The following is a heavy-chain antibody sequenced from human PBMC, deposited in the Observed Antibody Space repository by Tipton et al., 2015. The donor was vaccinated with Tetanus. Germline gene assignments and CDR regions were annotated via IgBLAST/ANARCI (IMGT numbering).Heavy chain of an antibody. CDR3: ARIYDFWSGYYSDH. J-gene: IGHJ4*02. D-gene: IGHD3-3*01. CDR1: GGSINSGTYS. V-gene: IGHV4-39*01. CDR2: VYNSGGT. Sequence: TLSLTCTVSGGSINSGTYSWGWIRQPPGKRLEWIGSVYNSGGTYYNPSLKSRVTISVDTSKNQFSLKLSSVTAADTAVYYCARIYDFWSGYYSDHWGQGTLVTASS.